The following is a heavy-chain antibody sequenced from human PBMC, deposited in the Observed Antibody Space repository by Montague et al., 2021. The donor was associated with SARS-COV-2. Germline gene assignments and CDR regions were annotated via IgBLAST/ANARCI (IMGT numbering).Heavy chain of an antibody. CDR2: ISNSGDTK. CDR3: ARAGEDYYYDSSGFLY. D-gene: IGHD3-22*01. CDR1: GFIFSSYE. Sequence: SLRLSCAASGFIFSSYEMNWVRQAPGKGLEWVSYISNSGDTKYYADSVKGRFTISRDNAKNSLYLQMSSLRAEDTAVYYCARAGEDYYYDSSGFLYWGQGILVNVSS. V-gene: IGHV3-48*03. J-gene: IGHJ4*02.